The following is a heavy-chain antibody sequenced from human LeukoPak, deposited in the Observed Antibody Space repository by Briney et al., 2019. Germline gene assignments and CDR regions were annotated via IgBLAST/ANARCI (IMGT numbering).Heavy chain of an antibody. CDR1: GYTFTGYY. Sequence: ASVKVSCKASGYTFTGYYMHWVRQAPGQGLEWMGWINPNSGGTNYAQKFQGRVTMTRDTSISTAYMELSRLRSDDTAVYYCARPYYYDSSGSFDYWSQGTLVTVSS. J-gene: IGHJ4*02. D-gene: IGHD3-22*01. V-gene: IGHV1-2*02. CDR2: INPNSGGT. CDR3: ARPYYYDSSGSFDY.